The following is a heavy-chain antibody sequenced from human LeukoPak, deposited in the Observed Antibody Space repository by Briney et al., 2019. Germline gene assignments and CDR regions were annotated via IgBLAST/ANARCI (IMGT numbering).Heavy chain of an antibody. Sequence: GGSLRLSCAASGFTFSSYSMNWVRQAPGKGLEWVSSISSSSSYIHYADSVKGRFTISRDDAKNSLYLQMNSLRAEDTAVYYCARDRSSGTLDDAFDIWGQGTMVTVSS. CDR1: GFTFSSYS. V-gene: IGHV3-21*01. CDR3: ARDRSSGTLDDAFDI. CDR2: ISSSSSYI. J-gene: IGHJ3*02. D-gene: IGHD1-26*01.